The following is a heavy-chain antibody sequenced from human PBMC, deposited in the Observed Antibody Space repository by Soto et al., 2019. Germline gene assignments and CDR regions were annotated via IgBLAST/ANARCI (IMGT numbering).Heavy chain of an antibody. CDR2: ISGYNGNT. Sequence: QVQVVQSGDEVKKPGASVKVSCKASGYTFTNYGFSWVRQAPGQGLEWMGWISGYNGNTKYAEKFQGRVTMTTDTCTSTDHMELRSRRSDDTAVYYCAREGQAPYYDYGMDVWGQGTAVTVSS. J-gene: IGHJ6*02. CDR3: AREGQAPYYDYGMDV. V-gene: IGHV1-18*01. CDR1: GYTFTNYG.